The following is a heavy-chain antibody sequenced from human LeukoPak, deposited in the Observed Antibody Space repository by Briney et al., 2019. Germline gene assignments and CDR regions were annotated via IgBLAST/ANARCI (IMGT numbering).Heavy chain of an antibody. CDR2: IYYSGHT. CDR3: ARDCYYDSSGYPCIDY. V-gene: IGHV4-61*01. CDR1: GGSVSSGSYY. Sequence: SSETLSLTCTVSGGSVSSGSYYWSWIRQPPGKGLEWIGYIYYSGHTKYNPSLKSRVTISGDTSKNQFSLKLSSVTAADTAVYYCARDCYYDSSGYPCIDYWGQGTLVTVSS. J-gene: IGHJ4*02. D-gene: IGHD3-22*01.